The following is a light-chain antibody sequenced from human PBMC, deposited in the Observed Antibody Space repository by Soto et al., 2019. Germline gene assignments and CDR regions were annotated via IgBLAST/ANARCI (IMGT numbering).Light chain of an antibody. CDR3: CSFAGGATFV. J-gene: IGLJ2*01. CDR1: SNDVGGYDL. Sequence: ALTQPASVSGSPGQSITISCSGTSNDVGGYDLVSWYQQHPGKAPRLIIYEATKRPSGVSDRFSASKSGNTASLTISALQAEDEAYYSCCSFAGGATFVFGGGTKVTVL. CDR2: EAT. V-gene: IGLV2-23*02.